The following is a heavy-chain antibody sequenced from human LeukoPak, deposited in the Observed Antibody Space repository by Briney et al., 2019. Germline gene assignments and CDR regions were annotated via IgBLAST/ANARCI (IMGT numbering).Heavy chain of an antibody. D-gene: IGHD3-10*01. CDR2: IYYTGST. CDR3: ARSYNSGSYYPYYFDY. Sequence: PSETLSLTCTDSGGSISSHFWSWVRQPPGKGLEWIGSIYYTGSTNYNPSLKSRITMSVDTSKNQFSLKLNSVTAADTAVYYCARSYNSGSYYPYYFDYWGQGTLVTVSS. CDR1: GGSISSHF. V-gene: IGHV4-59*11. J-gene: IGHJ4*02.